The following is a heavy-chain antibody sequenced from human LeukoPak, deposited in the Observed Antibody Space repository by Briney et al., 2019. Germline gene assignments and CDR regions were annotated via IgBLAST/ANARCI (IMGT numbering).Heavy chain of an antibody. CDR1: GGSFSGYY. CDR3: ARPGSYDSSGCYLGY. CDR2: INHSGST. J-gene: IGHJ4*02. V-gene: IGHV4-34*01. D-gene: IGHD3-22*01. Sequence: PSETLSLTCAVYGGSFSGYYWSWIRQPPGKGLEWIGEINHSGSTNYNPSLKSRVTISVDTSKNQFSLKLSSVTAADTAVYYCARPGSYDSSGCYLGYWGQGTLVTVSS.